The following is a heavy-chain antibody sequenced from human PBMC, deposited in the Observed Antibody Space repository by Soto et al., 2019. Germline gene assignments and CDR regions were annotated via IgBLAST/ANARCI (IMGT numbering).Heavy chain of an antibody. CDR2: IYYSGST. CDR3: TRRGTSSCYDS. V-gene: IGHV4-39*02. J-gene: IGHJ4*02. CDR1: GDSINSRYYF. Sequence: PSETLSLTCAVSGDSINSRYYFWDWIRQPPGKGLDWVGSIYYSGSTHYNPSLESRVTISIDTSKNHFSLELSPVTAANTALYCCTRRGTSSCYDSWGQGTLVTVSS. D-gene: IGHD2-2*01.